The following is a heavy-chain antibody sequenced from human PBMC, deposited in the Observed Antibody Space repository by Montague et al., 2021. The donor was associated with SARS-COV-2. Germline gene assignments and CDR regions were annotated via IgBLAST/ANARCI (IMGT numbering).Heavy chain of an antibody. J-gene: IGHJ6*02. CDR2: TYYSGST. D-gene: IGHD3-3*01. Sequence: SETLSLTCTVSSGSISNYHWSWIRQSPGKGLERIAHTYYSGSTKYNPSLKRRATISAATSKNQFSLTLSSMTAADTAVYYCARARGGTIFGGIGAYYGMDVWGQGTTVTVS. CDR1: SGSISNYH. CDR3: ARARGGTIFGGIGAYYGMDV. V-gene: IGHV4-59*01.